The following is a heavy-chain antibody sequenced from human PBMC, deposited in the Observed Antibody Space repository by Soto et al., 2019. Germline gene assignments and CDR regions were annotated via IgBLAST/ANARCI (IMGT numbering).Heavy chain of an antibody. Sequence: PSETLSLTCTVSGGSVSSGSYYWSWIRQPQGKGLEWIGYIYYSGSTNYNPSLKSRVTISVDTSKNQFSLKLSSVTAADTAVYYCARLGYWGSWYDYWGQGTLVTVSS. CDR2: IYYSGST. CDR3: ARLGYWGSWYDY. V-gene: IGHV4-61*01. D-gene: IGHD6-13*01. J-gene: IGHJ4*02. CDR1: GGSVSSGSYY.